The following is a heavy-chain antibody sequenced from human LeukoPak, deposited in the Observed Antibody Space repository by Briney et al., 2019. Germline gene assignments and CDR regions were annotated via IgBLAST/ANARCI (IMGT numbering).Heavy chain of an antibody. J-gene: IGHJ4*02. CDR1: GYTFTSYY. Sequence: GASVKVSCKASGYTFTSYYMHWVRQAPGQGLEWMGIIIPSGGSTSYAQKFQGRVAMTRDTSTSTVYMELSSLRSEDTAVYYCARGYYYGSGSYYSSFDYWGQGTLVTVSS. D-gene: IGHD3-10*01. V-gene: IGHV1-46*01. CDR3: ARGYYYGSGSYYSSFDY. CDR2: IIPSGGST.